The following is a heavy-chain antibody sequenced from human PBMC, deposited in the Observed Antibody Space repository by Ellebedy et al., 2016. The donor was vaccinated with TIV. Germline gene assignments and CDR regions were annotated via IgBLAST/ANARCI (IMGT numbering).Heavy chain of an antibody. CDR3: ATKGFDILTDYYQARWFDS. D-gene: IGHD3-9*01. CDR2: ISSSSGHI. CDR1: GFTFSSYW. J-gene: IGHJ5*01. V-gene: IGHV3-21*01. Sequence: GESLKISCAASGFTFSSYWMNWVRQAPGKGLEWVSSISSSSGHIYYADSVKGRFTISRDNAKNSLYLQMNSLRDEDTAVYYCATKGFDILTDYYQARWFDSWGQGTLVTVSS.